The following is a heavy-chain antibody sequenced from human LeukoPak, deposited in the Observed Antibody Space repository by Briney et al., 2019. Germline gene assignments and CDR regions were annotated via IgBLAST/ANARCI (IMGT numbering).Heavy chain of an antibody. CDR1: SGSISNYY. CDR2: SDYSGNT. D-gene: IGHD2-8*01. V-gene: IGHV4-59*08. J-gene: IGHJ4*02. Sequence: SETLSLTCTVSSGSISNYYWSWIRQPPGKGLEWIGFSDYSGNTNYNPSLKSRVTISLDKSKDQIALKLSSVTAADTAVYYCARLNGDGWGQGTLVVVTS. CDR3: ARLNGDG.